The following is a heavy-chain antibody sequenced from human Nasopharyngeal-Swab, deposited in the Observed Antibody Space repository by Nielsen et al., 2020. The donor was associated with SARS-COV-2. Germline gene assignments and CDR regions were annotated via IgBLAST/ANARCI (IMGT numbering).Heavy chain of an antibody. CDR3: VRPLSITIFGVIDYFDS. V-gene: IGHV4-34*01. CDR2: INHSGST. D-gene: IGHD3-3*01. J-gene: IGHJ4*02. Sequence: SETLSLTCAVYGGSFSGYCWSWIRQPPGKGLEWIGEINHSGSTNYNPSLKSRVTISVDTSKNQFSLKLSSVTAADTAVYYCVRPLSITIFGVIDYFDSWGQGILVTVSS. CDR1: GGSFSGYC.